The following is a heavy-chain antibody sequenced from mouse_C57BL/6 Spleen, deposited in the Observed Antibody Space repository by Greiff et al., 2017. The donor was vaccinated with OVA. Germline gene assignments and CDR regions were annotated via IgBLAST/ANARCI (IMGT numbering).Heavy chain of an antibody. D-gene: IGHD1-1*01. CDR2: LWRGGGT. J-gene: IGHJ4*01. CDR1: GFSLTSYG. V-gene: IGHV2-5*01. CDR3: AKTRHGSPDAMDY. Sequence: QVQLKQSGPGLVQPSQSLSITCTVSGFSLTSYGVHWVRQSPGKGLEWLGVLWRGGGTDYNAAFMSRLSITKDNSKGQVFFKMHSLQADDTAIYDGAKTRHGSPDAMDYWGQGTSVTVSS.